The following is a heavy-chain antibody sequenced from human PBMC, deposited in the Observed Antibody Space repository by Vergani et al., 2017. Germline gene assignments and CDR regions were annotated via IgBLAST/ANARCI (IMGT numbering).Heavy chain of an antibody. J-gene: IGHJ4*02. Sequence: QVTLKESGPALVKPTQTLTLTCTFSGFSLNTYGMHVTWIRQPPGKALEWLARIDWNDHTYYTTSLRTRITISKDTSKNQVALTMTNMDPVDTATYYCTRTHSDRRGYFIDYWGQGTLVTVSS. CDR1: GFSLNTYGMH. D-gene: IGHD3-22*01. V-gene: IGHV2-70*04. CDR3: TRTHSDRRGYFIDY. CDR2: IDWNDHT.